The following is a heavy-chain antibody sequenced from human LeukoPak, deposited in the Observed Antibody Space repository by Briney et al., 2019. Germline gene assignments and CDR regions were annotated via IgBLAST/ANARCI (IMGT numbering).Heavy chain of an antibody. CDR3: ARGGYSINSLDY. CDR2: ISSSSSYI. D-gene: IGHD4-11*01. J-gene: IGHJ4*02. V-gene: IGHV3-21*01. Sequence: GGSLRLSCAASGFTFSSYSMNWVRQAPGKGLEWVSSISSSSSYIYYADSVKGRFTISRDNAKNTLYLQMNSLRAEDTAVYYCARGGYSINSLDYWGQGTLVTVSS. CDR1: GFTFSSYS.